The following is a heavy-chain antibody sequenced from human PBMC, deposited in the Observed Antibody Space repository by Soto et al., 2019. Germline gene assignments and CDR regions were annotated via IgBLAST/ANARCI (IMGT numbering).Heavy chain of an antibody. Sequence: PSETLSLTCAVYGGSFSGYYWSWIRQPPGKGLEWIGEINHSGTTKYNPSLKSRVTISVDTSKNQFSLKLRSVTAEDTAVYYCAKVGPYDSGSYMFRYKWFGPWGPGTLVTVSS. CDR3: AKVGPYDSGSYMFRYKWFGP. J-gene: IGHJ5*02. CDR2: INHSGTT. V-gene: IGHV4-34*01. D-gene: IGHD3-10*01. CDR1: GGSFSGYY.